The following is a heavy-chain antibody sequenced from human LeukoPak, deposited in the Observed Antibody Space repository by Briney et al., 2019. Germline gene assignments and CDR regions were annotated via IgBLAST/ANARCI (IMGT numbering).Heavy chain of an antibody. Sequence: PGGSLRLSCAASGFTVSSNYMSWVRQAPGRGLEWVSILYSAGSTYYADSVRGRFTIARASSKTTVFLQMHSLRAEDTAVYYCASGGMGARKYYSDPFHYWGQGTLVTVSS. V-gene: IGHV3-53*01. CDR2: LYSAGST. CDR3: ASGGMGARKYYSDPFHY. D-gene: IGHD3-10*01. CDR1: GFTVSSNY. J-gene: IGHJ4*02.